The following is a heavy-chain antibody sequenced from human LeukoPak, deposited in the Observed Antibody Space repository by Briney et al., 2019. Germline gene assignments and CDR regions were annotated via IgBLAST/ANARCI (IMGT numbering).Heavy chain of an antibody. CDR1: GYTFTGYY. J-gene: IGHJ4*02. D-gene: IGHD3-22*01. CDR2: INPNSGGT. CDR3: ARRISDDSSGYYYGY. Sequence: ASVKVSCKASGYTFTGYYMHWVRQAPGQGLEWMGWINPNSGGTNYAQKFQGRVTMTRDTSISTAYMELSRLRSDNTAVYYCARRISDDSSGYYYGYWGQGTLVTVSS. V-gene: IGHV1-2*02.